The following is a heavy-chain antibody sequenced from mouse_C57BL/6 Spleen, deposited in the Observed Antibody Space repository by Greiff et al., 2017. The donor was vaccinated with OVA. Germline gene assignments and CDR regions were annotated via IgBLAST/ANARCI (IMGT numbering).Heavy chain of an antibody. J-gene: IGHJ2*01. CDR1: GYTFTSYW. CDR3: AGGTAQATGDY. V-gene: IGHV1-55*01. D-gene: IGHD3-2*02. CDR2: IYPGSGST. Sequence: QVQLQQPGAELVKPGASVKMSCKASGYTFTSYWITWVKQRPGQGLEWIGDIYPGSGSTNYNEKFKSKATLTVDTSSSTAYMQRSSLTSEDSAVYYCAGGTAQATGDYWGQGTTLTVSS.